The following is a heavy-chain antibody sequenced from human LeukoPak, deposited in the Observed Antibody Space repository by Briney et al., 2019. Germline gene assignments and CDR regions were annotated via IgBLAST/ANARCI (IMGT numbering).Heavy chain of an antibody. CDR1: GGSISSYY. D-gene: IGHD1-7*01. Sequence: PSETLSLTCTVSGGSISSYYWGWIRQPPGKGLEWIGYIYYSGSTSYNPSLKSRVTISVDTSKNQFSLKLSSVTAADTAVYYCARPLTGTTLSFDYWGQGTLVTVSS. J-gene: IGHJ4*02. CDR2: IYYSGST. V-gene: IGHV4-59*01. CDR3: ARPLTGTTLSFDY.